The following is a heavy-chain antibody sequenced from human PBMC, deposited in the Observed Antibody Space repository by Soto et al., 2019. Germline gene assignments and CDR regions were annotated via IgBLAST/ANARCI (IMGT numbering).Heavy chain of an antibody. CDR3: AREGPPEIAWFDP. CDR1: GGTFSIYT. CDR2: GSA. J-gene: IGHJ5*02. D-gene: IGHD2-21*01. V-gene: IGHV1-69*01. Sequence: QVQLVQSGAEVKKPGSSVKVSCKASGGTFSIYTISWVRQAPGQGLEWMGGSANSAQKFQGRLTVTADESTSTVYLELSSLTSEDTAVYYCAREGPPEIAWFDPWGQGTLGSVSS.